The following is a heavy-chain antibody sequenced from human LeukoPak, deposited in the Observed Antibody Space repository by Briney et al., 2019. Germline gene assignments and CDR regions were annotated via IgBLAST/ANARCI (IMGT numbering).Heavy chain of an antibody. CDR2: INHSGST. Sequence: SETLSLTCAVYGGSFSGYYWSWIRQPPGKGLEWIGEINHSGSTNYNPSLKSRVTISVDTSKNQFSLKLSSVTAADTAVYYCARLIPKTTYYFGSRDYWGRGTLVTVSS. CDR1: GGSFSGYY. V-gene: IGHV4-34*01. CDR3: ARLIPKTTYYFGSRDY. J-gene: IGHJ4*02. D-gene: IGHD3-10*01.